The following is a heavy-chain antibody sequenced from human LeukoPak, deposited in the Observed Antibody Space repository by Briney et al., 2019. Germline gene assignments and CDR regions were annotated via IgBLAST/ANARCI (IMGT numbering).Heavy chain of an antibody. CDR3: ARDRSSGWTGVFDY. J-gene: IGHJ4*02. V-gene: IGHV1-18*01. CDR2: ISAYNGNT. CDR1: AYTFTIYG. Sequence: ASVTLSFKASAYTFTIYGISWVRQAPGQGLELMGCISAYNGNTNYTQKLQGRVTMTTDTSTSTAYMELRSLGSDDTAVYYCARDRSSGWTGVFDYWGQGTLVTVSS. D-gene: IGHD6-19*01.